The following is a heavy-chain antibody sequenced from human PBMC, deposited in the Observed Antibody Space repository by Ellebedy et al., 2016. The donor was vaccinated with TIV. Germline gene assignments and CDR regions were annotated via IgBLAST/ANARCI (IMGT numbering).Heavy chain of an antibody. D-gene: IGHD3-22*01. CDR2: INPSGGGT. CDR3: ARDITYYYDSSGYWGFDS. V-gene: IGHV1-46*01. CDR1: GYTFSNNY. Sequence: AASVKVSCKASGYTFSNNYMNWLRQAPGQRLEWMGVINPSGGGTSYAQRFQGRVTMTRDTSTITVYMDLNSLRSEDTALYYCARDITYYYDSSGYWGFDSWGQGTLVTVSS. J-gene: IGHJ4*02.